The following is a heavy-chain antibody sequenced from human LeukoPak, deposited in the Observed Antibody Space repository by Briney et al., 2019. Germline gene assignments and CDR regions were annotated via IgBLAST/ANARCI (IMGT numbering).Heavy chain of an antibody. D-gene: IGHD3-22*01. CDR2: INHSGST. CDR1: GGSFSGYY. CDR3: AGCDSSGYYYYDY. V-gene: IGHV4-34*01. Sequence: SETLSLTCAVYGGSFSGYYWSWIRQPPGKGLEWIGEINHSGSTNYNPSLKSRVTISVDTYKNQFSLKLSSVTAADTDVYSCAGCDSSGYYYYDYWGQGTLVTVSS. J-gene: IGHJ4*02.